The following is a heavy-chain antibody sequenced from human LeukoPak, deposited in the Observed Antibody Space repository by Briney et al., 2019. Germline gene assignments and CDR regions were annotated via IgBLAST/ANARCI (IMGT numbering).Heavy chain of an antibody. Sequence: PGGSLRLSCAASGFTFSTFGMHWVRQAPGKGLEWLAFIGNDGSNKYYVDSVKGRFTISRDNAKNTLYLQMNSLRAEDTAVYYCARVSGLGMNEYYQHWGQGTLVTVAS. D-gene: IGHD3-10*01. CDR1: GFTFSTFG. V-gene: IGHV3-30*02. CDR3: ARVSGLGMNEYYQH. J-gene: IGHJ1*01. CDR2: IGNDGSNK.